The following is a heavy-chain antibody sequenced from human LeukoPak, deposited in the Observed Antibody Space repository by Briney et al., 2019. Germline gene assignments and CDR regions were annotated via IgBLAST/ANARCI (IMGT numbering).Heavy chain of an antibody. Sequence: SETLSLTCTVSGGSISSYYWGWIRQPPGKGLEWIGSIYHSGSTYYNPSLKSRVTISVDTSKSQFSLKLSSVTAADTAVYYCARQEIAAAGTYFQHWGQGTLVTVSS. CDR3: ARQEIAAAGTYFQH. J-gene: IGHJ1*01. CDR1: GGSISSYY. V-gene: IGHV4-38-2*02. D-gene: IGHD6-13*01. CDR2: IYHSGST.